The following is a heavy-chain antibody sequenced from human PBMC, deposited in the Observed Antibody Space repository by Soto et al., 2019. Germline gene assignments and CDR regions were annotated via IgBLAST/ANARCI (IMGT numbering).Heavy chain of an antibody. J-gene: IGHJ1*01. Sequence: QLQLQESGPGLVKTSETLSLTCTVSVASISSSSYYWGWIRQPPGKGLEWIGSIHYGGSTYYNPSLKTRVTLSVDTYKNQFALKLSSVTAADTAVYYCATHPFISSWDVYFHNWGQGTLVAVSS. CDR1: VASISSSSYY. CDR3: ATHPFISSWDVYFHN. CDR2: IHYGGST. V-gene: IGHV4-39*01. D-gene: IGHD6-13*01.